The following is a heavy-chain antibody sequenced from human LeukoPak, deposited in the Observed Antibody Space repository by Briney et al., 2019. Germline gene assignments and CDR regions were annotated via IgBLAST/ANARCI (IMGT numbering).Heavy chain of an antibody. CDR2: INPNSGGT. J-gene: IGHJ6*03. CDR3: ARYCSGGSCEGGSYSYYYMDV. V-gene: IGHV1-2*02. CDR1: GGTFRSYT. Sequence: VASVKVSCKASGGTFRSYTIIWVRQAPGQGLEWMGWINPNSGGTNYAQKFQGRVTMTRDTSISTAYMELSRLRSDDTAVYYCARYCSGGSCEGGSYSYYYMDVWGKGTTVAISS. D-gene: IGHD2-15*01.